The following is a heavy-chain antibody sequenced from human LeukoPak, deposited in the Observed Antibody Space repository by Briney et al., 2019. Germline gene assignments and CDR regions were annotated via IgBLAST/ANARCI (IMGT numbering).Heavy chain of an antibody. CDR1: GFTFSSYS. Sequence: GGSLRLSCAASGFTFSSYSMNWVRQAPGKGLEWVSSISSSSSYIYYADSVKGRFTISRDNAKNSPYLQMNSLRAEDTAVYYCARGLGMLHSSGWLNWFDPWGQGTLVTVSS. J-gene: IGHJ5*02. V-gene: IGHV3-21*01. D-gene: IGHD6-19*01. CDR2: ISSSSSYI. CDR3: ARGLGMLHSSGWLNWFDP.